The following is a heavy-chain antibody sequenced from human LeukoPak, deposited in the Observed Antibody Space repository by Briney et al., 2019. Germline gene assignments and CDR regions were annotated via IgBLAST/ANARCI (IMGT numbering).Heavy chain of an antibody. CDR1: GFTFSSYS. J-gene: IGHJ4*02. D-gene: IGHD6-19*01. V-gene: IGHV3-21*04. CDR2: ISSSSSYI. CDR3: ARALGSGWLTTPEES. Sequence: GGSLRLSCAASGFTFSSYSMNWVRQALGRGLEWVSSISSSSSYIYYADSVKGRFTISRDNAKNTLYLQMNSLRAEDTAVYYCARALGSGWLTTPEESWGQGTLVTVSS.